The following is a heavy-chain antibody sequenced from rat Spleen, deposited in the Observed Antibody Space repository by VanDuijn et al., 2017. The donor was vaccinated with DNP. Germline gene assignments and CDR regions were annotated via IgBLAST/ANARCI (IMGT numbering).Heavy chain of an antibody. CDR1: GFTFSDYY. CDR2: ITSSGGST. CDR3: AREGITTSDYFDY. Sequence: EVQLVESGGDLVQPGRSLKLFCAASGFTFSDYYMAWIRQVPGKGLEWVASITSSGGSTYYPDSVKGRFTISRHNAQNTLYLQMNSLRSEDTATYYCAREGITTSDYFDYWGQGVMVTVSS. D-gene: IGHD1-10*01. V-gene: IGHV5-25*01. J-gene: IGHJ2*01.